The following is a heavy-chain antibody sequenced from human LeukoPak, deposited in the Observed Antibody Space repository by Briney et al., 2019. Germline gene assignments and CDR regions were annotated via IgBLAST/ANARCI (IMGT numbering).Heavy chain of an antibody. CDR1: GGSISSYY. CDR2: IYYSGST. J-gene: IGHJ3*02. V-gene: IGHV4-59*12. D-gene: IGHD1-26*01. Sequence: SETLSLTCTVSGGSISSYYWSWIRQPPGKGLEWIGYIYYSGSTNYNPSLKSRVTISVDTSKNQFSLKRSSVTAADTAVYYCAESSGSYYGAFDIWGQGTMVTVSS. CDR3: AESSGSYYGAFDI.